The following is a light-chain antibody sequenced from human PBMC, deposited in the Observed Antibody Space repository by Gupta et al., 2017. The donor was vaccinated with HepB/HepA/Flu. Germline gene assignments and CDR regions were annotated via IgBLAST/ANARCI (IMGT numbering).Light chain of an antibody. CDR2: NNN. CDR3: GAWDSSLSAVV. Sequence: HKVTISCSGSSTNIGNKYVSWYQQHPGTAPKLLIYNNNKRPSGIPDRFSGSKSGTSATLGITGLQTGDEADYYCGAWDSSLSAVVFGGGTKLTVL. V-gene: IGLV1-51*01. J-gene: IGLJ2*01. CDR1: STNIGNKY.